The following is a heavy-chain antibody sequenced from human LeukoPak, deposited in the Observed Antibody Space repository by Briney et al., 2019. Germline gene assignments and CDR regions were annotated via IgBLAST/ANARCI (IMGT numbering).Heavy chain of an antibody. CDR2: ISYDGSSK. CDR3: AKHSWWSGYFYFLPFDY. Sequence: GGSLRLSCAATGLSVSSNFMSWVRQAPGKGLEWVAVISYDGSSKHYTDSVKGRFTISRDSSENTLYLQMNSLRAEDTAVYYCAKHSWWSGYFYFLPFDYWGQGTLVTVSS. D-gene: IGHD3-3*01. CDR1: GLSVSSNF. V-gene: IGHV3-30*18. J-gene: IGHJ4*02.